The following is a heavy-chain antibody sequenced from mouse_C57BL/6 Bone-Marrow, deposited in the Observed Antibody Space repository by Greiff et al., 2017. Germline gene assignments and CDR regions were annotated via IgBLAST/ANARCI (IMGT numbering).Heavy chain of an antibody. CDR3: ASADYYGSSPFAY. J-gene: IGHJ3*01. V-gene: IGHV1-18*01. Sequence: VQLQQSGPELVKPGASVKIPCKASGYTFTDYNMDWVKQSHGKSLEWIGDINPNNGGTIYNQKFKGKATLTVDKSSSTSYMELRSLTSEDTAVYYCASADYYGSSPFAYWGQGTLVTVSA. CDR1: GYTFTDYN. D-gene: IGHD1-1*01. CDR2: INPNNGGT.